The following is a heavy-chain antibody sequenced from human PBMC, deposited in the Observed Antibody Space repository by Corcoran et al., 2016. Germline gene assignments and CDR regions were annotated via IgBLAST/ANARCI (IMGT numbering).Heavy chain of an antibody. CDR3: ARRRDYDSSGWGVFDY. D-gene: IGHD3-22*01. Sequence: EVQLVQSGAEVKKPGESLKISCKGSGYSFTSYWIGWVRQMPGKGLEWMGIIYPGDSDTRYSPSFQGQVTISADKSISTAYLQWSSLKASDTAVYYGARRRDYDSSGWGVFDYWGQGTLVTVSS. J-gene: IGHJ4*02. V-gene: IGHV5-51*01. CDR2: IYPGDSDT. CDR1: GYSFTSYW.